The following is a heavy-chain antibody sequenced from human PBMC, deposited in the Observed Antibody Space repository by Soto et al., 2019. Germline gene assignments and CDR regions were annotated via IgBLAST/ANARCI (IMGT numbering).Heavy chain of an antibody. D-gene: IGHD3-16*02. Sequence: EASVKVSCKASGGTFSSYAISWVRQAPGQGLEWKGGIIPIFGTANYAQKLQGRVTINADESTSTAYMELSSLRSEDTAVYYCSRDLSPHYDYIWGSYRPAPLDYWGQGTLVTVSS. V-gene: IGHV1-69*13. J-gene: IGHJ4*02. CDR3: SRDLSPHYDYIWGSYRPAPLDY. CDR2: IIPIFGTA. CDR1: GGTFSSYA.